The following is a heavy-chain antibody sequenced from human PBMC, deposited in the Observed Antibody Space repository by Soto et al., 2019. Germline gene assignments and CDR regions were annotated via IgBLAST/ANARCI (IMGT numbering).Heavy chain of an antibody. V-gene: IGHV4-39*01. J-gene: IGHJ4*02. Sequence: QLQLQESGPGLVKPSETLSLTCTVSGGSISSSSYYWGWIRQPPGKGLEWIGSIYYSGSTYYNPSLKSRVTLSVDTSKNQCSRKPSSVTAADTAVYYCVRGNYVIFTDYYFYFDYWGQGTLVTVSS. CDR3: VRGNYVIFTDYYFYFDY. CDR1: GGSISSSSYY. D-gene: IGHD3-9*01. CDR2: IYYSGST.